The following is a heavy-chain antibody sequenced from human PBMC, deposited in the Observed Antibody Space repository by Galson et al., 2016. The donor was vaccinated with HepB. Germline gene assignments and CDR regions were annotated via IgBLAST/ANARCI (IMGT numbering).Heavy chain of an antibody. CDR3: ADRRAGDSVA. CDR1: GFTFSSSA. Sequence: SLRLSCAASGFTFSSSAMIWVRQAPGKGLQWVSAISGGGDSTFYADSVKGRFTISRDNSKNALYLQMNSLRAEDTALYYCADRRAGDSVAWGQGTLGTVAS. J-gene: IGHJ5*02. V-gene: IGHV3-23*01. CDR2: ISGGGDST.